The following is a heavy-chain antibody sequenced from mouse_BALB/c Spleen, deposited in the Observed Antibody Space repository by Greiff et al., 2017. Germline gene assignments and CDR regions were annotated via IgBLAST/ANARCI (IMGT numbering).Heavy chain of an antibody. J-gene: IGHJ3*01. CDR1: GFTFSSYA. CDR2: ISSGGST. V-gene: IGHV5-6-5*01. CDR3: ARWSRGFAY. Sequence: EVQLVESGGGLVKPGGSLKLSCAASGFTFSSYAMSWVRQTPEKRLEWVASISSGGSTYYPDSVKGRFTISRDNARNILYLQMSSLRSEDTAMYYCARWSRGFAYWGQGTLVTVSA.